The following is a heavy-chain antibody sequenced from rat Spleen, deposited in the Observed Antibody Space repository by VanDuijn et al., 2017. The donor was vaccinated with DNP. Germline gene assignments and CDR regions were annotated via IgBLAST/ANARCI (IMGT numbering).Heavy chain of an antibody. CDR3: ARWRIGPHYFDY. J-gene: IGHJ2*01. Sequence: VQLQESGPGLVKPSQSLSFTCSVTGYSITSSSRWNWIRRFPGNKMEWIGHINYSARTTYNPSLKSRISITRDTSKNQFFLHLHSVTTEDTATFYCARWRIGPHYFDYWGQGVMVTVSS. D-gene: IGHD1-11*01. CDR1: GYSITSSS. CDR2: INYSART. V-gene: IGHV3-1*01.